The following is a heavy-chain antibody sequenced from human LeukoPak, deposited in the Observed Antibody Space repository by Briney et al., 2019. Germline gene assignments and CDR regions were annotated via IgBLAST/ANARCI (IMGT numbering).Heavy chain of an antibody. J-gene: IGHJ4*02. CDR1: GFTFSSYA. Sequence: PGGSLRLSCAASGFTFSSYAMSWVRQAPGKGLEWVANIKQDGSEKYYVDSVKGRFTISRDNAKNSLYLQMNSLRAEDTAVYYCARARRSSGRDYWGQGTLVTVSS. CDR2: IKQDGSEK. D-gene: IGHD6-19*01. V-gene: IGHV3-7*01. CDR3: ARARRSSGRDY.